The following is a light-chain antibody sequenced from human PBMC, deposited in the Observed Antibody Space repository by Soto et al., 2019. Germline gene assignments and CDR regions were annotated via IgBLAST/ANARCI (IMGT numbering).Light chain of an antibody. CDR1: QSISSY. J-gene: IGKJ4*01. CDR2: AAS. CDR3: QQSYSTQVS. Sequence: DIQMTQSPSSLSASVGDRVTIACRASQSISSYLNWYQQKPGKAPKLLIYAASSLQSGAPSRFSGSGSGTDFTLTISSLQPEDFATYYCQQSYSTQVSFGGGTKVEIK. V-gene: IGKV1-39*01.